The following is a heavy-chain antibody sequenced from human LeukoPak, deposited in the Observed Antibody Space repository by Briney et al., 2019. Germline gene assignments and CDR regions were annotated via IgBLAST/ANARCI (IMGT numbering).Heavy chain of an antibody. J-gene: IGHJ4*02. CDR3: VRGTGY. CDR2: ISSNGDNT. V-gene: IGHV3-64D*06. Sequence: PGGSLRLSCSVSGFTFSTYVMRWVRQAPGKGLEYVSAISSNGDNTYYADSVKGRFTISRDKSKNTLYLQMSSLRADDTAVYYCVRGTGYWGQGTLVTVSS. CDR1: GFTFSTYV.